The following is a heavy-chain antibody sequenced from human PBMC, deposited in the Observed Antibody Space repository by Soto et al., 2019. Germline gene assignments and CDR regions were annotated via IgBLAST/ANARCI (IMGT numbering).Heavy chain of an antibody. CDR3: ARDLFLSRYYYDSSGHFDY. V-gene: IGHV1-3*01. CDR2: INAGNGNT. D-gene: IGHD3-22*01. J-gene: IGHJ4*02. Sequence: ASVKVSCKASGYTFTSYAMHWVRQAPGQRLEWMGWINAGNGNTKYSQKFQGRVTITRDTSASTAYMELSSLRSEDTGVYYCARDLFLSRYYYDSSGHFDYWGQGTLVTVSS. CDR1: GYTFTSYA.